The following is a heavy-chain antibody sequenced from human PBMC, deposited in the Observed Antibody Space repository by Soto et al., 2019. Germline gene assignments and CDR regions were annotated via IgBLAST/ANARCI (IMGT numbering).Heavy chain of an antibody. CDR1: GFTLSGSA. Sequence: VQLVESGGGLVQPGGSLKLSGAASGFTLSGSAMHWVRQAPGKGREWVGRIRSKANTYATAYAMSVKGRFTISRDDSRNTAYLQMNSLKTEDTAVYYCARGFYDFWSGHPKRLDYWGQGTVVTVSS. D-gene: IGHD3-3*01. CDR2: IRSKANTYAT. CDR3: ARGFYDFWSGHPKRLDY. V-gene: IGHV3-73*02. J-gene: IGHJ4*02.